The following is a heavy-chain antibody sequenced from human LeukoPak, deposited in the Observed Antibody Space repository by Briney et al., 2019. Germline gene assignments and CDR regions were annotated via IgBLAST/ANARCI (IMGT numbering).Heavy chain of an antibody. D-gene: IGHD2-2*01. Sequence: PGGSLRLSCAASGFTFSSYNMDWVRQAPGKGLEWVSFIDSSSRYIYQADSAKGRFTISRDNAKSSVFLQMNSLRAEDTAVYYCARVGGHCTSTSCPPPDYWGQGTLVTVSS. V-gene: IGHV3-21*01. CDR3: ARVGGHCTSTSCPPPDY. CDR1: GFTFSSYN. CDR2: IDSSSRYI. J-gene: IGHJ4*02.